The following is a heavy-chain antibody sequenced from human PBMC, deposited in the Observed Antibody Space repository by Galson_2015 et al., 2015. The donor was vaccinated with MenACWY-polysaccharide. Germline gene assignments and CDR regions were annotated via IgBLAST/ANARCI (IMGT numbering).Heavy chain of an antibody. J-gene: IGHJ4*02. CDR3: ARVLKGLVGATPDY. CDR2: ISSSGTI. V-gene: IGHV3-48*02. CDR1: GFTFSSYS. D-gene: IGHD1-26*01. Sequence: SLRLSCAASGFTFSSYSMNWVRQAPGKGLEWVSYISSSGTIYYADSVKGRFTISRDSGKNSLYLQMNSLRDDDTAVYYCARVLKGLVGATPDYWGQGTLVTVSS.